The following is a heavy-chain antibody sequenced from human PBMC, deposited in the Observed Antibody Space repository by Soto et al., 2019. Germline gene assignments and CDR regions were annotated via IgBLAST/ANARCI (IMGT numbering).Heavy chain of an antibody. V-gene: IGHV4-31*03. D-gene: IGHD1-20*01. CDR1: GGSISSGDYY. CDR2: IFYSGST. Sequence: QVHLQESGPGLVKPSQTLSLTCTVSGGSISSGDYYWSWIRQHTGKGLEWIGEIFYSGSTYYNPSLKSRVTIAIDTSKNRCSLTLSSLTAADTAVYYCVRRNADNYIGFDYWGQGSLVTVSS. J-gene: IGHJ4*02. CDR3: VRRNADNYIGFDY.